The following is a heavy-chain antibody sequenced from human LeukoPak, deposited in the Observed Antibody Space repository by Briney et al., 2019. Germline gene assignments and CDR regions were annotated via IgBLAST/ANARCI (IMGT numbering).Heavy chain of an antibody. Sequence: PSETLSLTCTVSGGSISSYYWSWIRQPPGKGLEWIGYIYYSGSTNYNPSLKSRVTISVDTSKNQFSLKLSSVTAADTAVYYCARGNPPYGSGSYVPYYMDVWGKGTTVTVSS. CDR1: GGSISSYY. CDR3: ARGNPPYGSGSYVPYYMDV. CDR2: IYYSGST. D-gene: IGHD3-10*01. J-gene: IGHJ6*03. V-gene: IGHV4-59*12.